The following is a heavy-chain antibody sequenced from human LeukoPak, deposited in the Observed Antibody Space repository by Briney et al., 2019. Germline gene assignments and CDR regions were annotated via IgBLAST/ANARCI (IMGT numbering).Heavy chain of an antibody. CDR2: IYRGGGT. J-gene: IGHJ3*02. Sequence: PGGSLRLSCAASGFTVSSNYMSWVRQAPGKGLEWVSIIYRGGGTYYSDSVKGRFTISRDNPKNTLYLQMSRLRADDTAVYYCTRAPSLLEQWLVRSIHDAFDIWGQGTMVTVSS. CDR1: GFTVSSNY. V-gene: IGHV3-53*01. D-gene: IGHD6-19*01. CDR3: TRAPSLLEQWLVRSIHDAFDI.